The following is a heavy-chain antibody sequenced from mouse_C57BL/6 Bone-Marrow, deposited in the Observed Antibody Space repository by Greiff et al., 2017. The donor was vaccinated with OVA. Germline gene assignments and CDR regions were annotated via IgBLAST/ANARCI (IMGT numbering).Heavy chain of an antibody. J-gene: IGHJ4*01. CDR1: GFNIKDYY. D-gene: IGHD2-5*01. Sequence: VHVKQSGAELVKPGASVKLSYTASGFNIKDYYMHWVKQRTEQGLEWIGRIDPEDGETKYAPKFQGKATITADTSSNTAYLQLSSLTSEDTAVYYCARDYSNHVYAMDYWGQGTSVTVSS. CDR3: ARDYSNHVYAMDY. CDR2: IDPEDGET. V-gene: IGHV14-2*01.